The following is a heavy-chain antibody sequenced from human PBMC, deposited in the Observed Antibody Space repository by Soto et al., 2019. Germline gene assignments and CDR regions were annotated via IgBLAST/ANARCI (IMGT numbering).Heavy chain of an antibody. V-gene: IGHV1-69*04. J-gene: IGHJ6*02. Sequence: ASVKVSCKASGGTFSSYTISWVRQAPGQGLEWMGRIIPILGIANYAQKFQGRVTITADKSTSTAYMELSSLRSEDTAVYYCAREGDAGIFGKRYYYYGMDVWGLGTTVTVSS. D-gene: IGHD3-3*01. CDR2: IIPILGIA. CDR3: AREGDAGIFGKRYYYYGMDV. CDR1: GGTFSSYT.